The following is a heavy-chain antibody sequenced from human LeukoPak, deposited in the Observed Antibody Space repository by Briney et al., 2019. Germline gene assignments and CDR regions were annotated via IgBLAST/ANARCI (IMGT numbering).Heavy chain of an antibody. V-gene: IGHV1-18*01. D-gene: IGHD6-19*01. J-gene: IGHJ5*02. Sequence: ASVKVSCKASGYTFTSYGITWVRQAPGQGREWMGWISAYTGNTNYAQKLQGRVTMTTDTSTSTAYMELRSLRSDDTAVYYCARDASVAGPAYNWFDPWGQGTLVTVSS. CDR2: ISAYTGNT. CDR3: ARDASVAGPAYNWFDP. CDR1: GYTFTSYG.